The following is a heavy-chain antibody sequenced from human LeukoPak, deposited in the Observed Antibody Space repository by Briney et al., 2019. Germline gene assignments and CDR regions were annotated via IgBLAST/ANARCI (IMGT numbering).Heavy chain of an antibody. Sequence: PSQTLSLTCTVSGGSISSGGYYWSWIRQHPGKGLEWIGYIYYSGSTYYNPSLKSRVTISVDTSKNQFSLKLSSVTAADTAVYYCARTPLPADYGVTAGDAFDIWGQGTMVTVSS. CDR3: ARTPLPADYGVTAGDAFDI. CDR1: GGSISSGGYY. D-gene: IGHD4-17*01. J-gene: IGHJ3*02. CDR2: IYYSGST. V-gene: IGHV4-31*03.